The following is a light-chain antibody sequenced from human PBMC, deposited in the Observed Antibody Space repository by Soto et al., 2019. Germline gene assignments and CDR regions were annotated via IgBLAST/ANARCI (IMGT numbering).Light chain of an antibody. CDR2: DND. CDR1: SSNIGNNY. CDR3: GTWDGSLNTQI. J-gene: IGLJ2*01. Sequence: QSALTQPPSVSAAPGQKVTISCSGSSSNIGNNYVSWYQQLPGTAPKLLIYDNDKRPSGIPDRFSGSKSGTSATLGITGLQTGDEAEYYCGTWDGSLNTQIFGGGTKLTVL. V-gene: IGLV1-51*01.